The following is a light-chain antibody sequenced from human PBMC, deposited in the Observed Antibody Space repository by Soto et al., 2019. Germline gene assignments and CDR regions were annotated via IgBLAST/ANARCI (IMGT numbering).Light chain of an antibody. CDR1: QSVTRSF. J-gene: IGKJ3*01. CDR3: HQYGSSPQA. V-gene: IGKV3-20*01. CDR2: GAS. Sequence: EIVLTQSPGTLSLSPGERVTLSCRASQSVTRSFLAWYQQKPGQAPSLLINGASSRATGIPDRFSGSGSGTDFTLTISRLEPEDFAVYYCHQYGSSPQAFGPGTKVDIK.